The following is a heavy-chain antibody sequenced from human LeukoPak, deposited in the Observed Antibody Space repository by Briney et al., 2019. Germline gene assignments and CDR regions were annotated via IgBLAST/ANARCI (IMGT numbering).Heavy chain of an antibody. CDR2: INPNSGGT. V-gene: IGHV1-2*02. CDR1: GYTFTGYH. CDR3: ARRVRGTFFIDY. D-gene: IGHD1-26*01. J-gene: IGHJ4*02. Sequence: ASVKVSCKASGYTFTGYHMHWVRQAPGQGLELMGWINPNSGGTNYAQKFQGRVTMTRDTSITTAYMELSRLRSDDTAVYCCARRVRGTFFIDYWGQGTLVTVSS.